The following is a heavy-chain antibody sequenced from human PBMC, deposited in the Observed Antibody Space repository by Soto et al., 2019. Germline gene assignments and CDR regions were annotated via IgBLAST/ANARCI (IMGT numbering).Heavy chain of an antibody. CDR2: IYFSGRT. CDR1: GGSISSNNYF. J-gene: IGHJ4*02. D-gene: IGHD6-19*01. V-gene: IGHV4-39*01. Sequence: ETLSLTCAVSGGSISSNNYFWGWIRQPPGKGMEWIGNIYFSGRTYYNPSLKSRVTISVDTSKNQFSLKLSSVTAADTAVYYCAGTKQWLAFDYWGQGALVTSPQ. CDR3: AGTKQWLAFDY.